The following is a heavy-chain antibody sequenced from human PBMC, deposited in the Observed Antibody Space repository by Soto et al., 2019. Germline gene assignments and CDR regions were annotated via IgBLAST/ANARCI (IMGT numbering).Heavy chain of an antibody. CDR3: AKDIALVRGVIIDLDV. CDR2: ISYDGDNK. J-gene: IGHJ6*02. Sequence: GGSLRLSCAASGFTFMNYGLHWGLQAPGGGLEWVAVISYDGDNKYYADSVKGRFTISRDNSKNTLYPQMNSLRAEDTAVYYCAKDIALVRGVIIDLDVWGQGTTVTVSS. V-gene: IGHV3-30*18. D-gene: IGHD3-10*01. CDR1: GFTFMNYG.